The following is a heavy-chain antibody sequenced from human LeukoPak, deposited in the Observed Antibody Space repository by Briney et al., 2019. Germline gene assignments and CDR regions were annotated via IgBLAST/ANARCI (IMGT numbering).Heavy chain of an antibody. D-gene: IGHD6-19*01. J-gene: IGHJ4*02. CDR3: ARTIAVAAIGYFDF. CDR1: GFSLSTSGMC. Sequence: SGPALVKPTQTLTLTCTFSGFSLSTSGMCVSWIRQPPGKALEWLARIDWDDKKYYSSSLKTRLSLSKDTSKNQVVLTMTNMGPVDTATYYCARTIAVAAIGYFDFWGQGTLVTVSS. CDR2: IDWDDKK. V-gene: IGHV2-70*11.